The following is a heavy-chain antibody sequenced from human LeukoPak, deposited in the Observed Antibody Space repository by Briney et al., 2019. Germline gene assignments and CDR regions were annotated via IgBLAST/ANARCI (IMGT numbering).Heavy chain of an antibody. V-gene: IGHV1-2*02. CDR2: INPNSGGT. D-gene: IGHD3-10*01. CDR3: ARGVNVLLWFGELYYFDY. Sequence: GASVKVSCKASGYTFTGYYMHWVRQAPGQGLEWMGGINPNSGGTNYAQKFQGRVTMTRDTSISTAYMELSRLRSDDTAVYYCARGVNVLLWFGELYYFDYWGQGTLVTVSS. CDR1: GYTFTGYY. J-gene: IGHJ4*02.